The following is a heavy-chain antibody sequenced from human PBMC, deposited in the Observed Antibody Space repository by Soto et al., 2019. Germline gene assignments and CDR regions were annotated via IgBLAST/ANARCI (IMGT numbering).Heavy chain of an antibody. CDR3: AKDFGYNYGYDAFDI. V-gene: IGHV3-23*01. CDR2: ISGSGGST. Sequence: EVQLLESGGGLAQPGGSLRLSCAASGFTFSNYAMSWVRQAPGKGLEWVSGISGSGGSTYCVDSVKGRFTISRDNSKNTLYLQMNSLRAEDTAVYYCAKDFGYNYGYDAFDIWGQGTMVTVSS. J-gene: IGHJ3*02. CDR1: GFTFSNYA. D-gene: IGHD5-18*01.